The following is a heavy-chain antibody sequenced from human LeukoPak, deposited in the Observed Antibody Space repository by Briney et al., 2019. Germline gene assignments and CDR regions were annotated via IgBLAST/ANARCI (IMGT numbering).Heavy chain of an antibody. CDR1: GYTLTELS. V-gene: IGHV1-24*01. CDR3: ATPIFASRGAFDI. D-gene: IGHD2-21*01. J-gene: IGHJ3*02. Sequence: ASVKVSCKVSGYTLTELSMHWVRQAPGKGLEWMGGFDPEDGETIYAQKFQGRVTMTEDTSTDTAYMELSSLRSEDPAVYYCATPIFASRGAFDIWGQGTMVTVSS. CDR2: FDPEDGET.